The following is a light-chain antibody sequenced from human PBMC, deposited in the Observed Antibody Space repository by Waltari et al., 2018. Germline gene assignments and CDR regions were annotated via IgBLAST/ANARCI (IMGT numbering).Light chain of an antibody. Sequence: QTVVTQEPSLTVSPGGTVTLTCASSTGAVTTGYYPTWFQQKPGLAPRALIYSTSDKPSWTPARFSGSRLGGKAALTLSGVQPEDEAEYYCLLFYGGANWVFGGGTKLTV. J-gene: IGLJ3*02. CDR3: LLFYGGANWV. CDR2: STS. CDR1: TGAVTTGYY. V-gene: IGLV7-43*01.